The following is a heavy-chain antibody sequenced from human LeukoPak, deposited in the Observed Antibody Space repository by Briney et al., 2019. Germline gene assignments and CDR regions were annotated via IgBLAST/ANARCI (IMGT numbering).Heavy chain of an antibody. CDR1: GFTFSSYE. J-gene: IGHJ4*02. CDR2: ISSSGSTI. CDR3: ARAILRYFFD. V-gene: IGHV3-48*03. D-gene: IGHD3-9*01. Sequence: VGSLRLSCAASGFTFSSYEMNWVRQAPGKGLEWVSYISSSGSTIYYADSVKGRFTISRDNAKNSLYLQMNSLRAEDTAVYYCARAILRYFFDWGQGTLVTVSS.